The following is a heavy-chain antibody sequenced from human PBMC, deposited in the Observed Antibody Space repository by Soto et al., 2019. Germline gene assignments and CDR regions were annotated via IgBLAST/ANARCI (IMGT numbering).Heavy chain of an antibody. CDR1: GFTFSSYA. J-gene: IGHJ4*02. CDR2: ISGSGGST. V-gene: IGHV3-23*01. Sequence: HPGGSLRLSCAASGFTFSSYAMSWVRQAPGKGLEWVSAISGSGGSTYYADSVKGRFTISRDNSKNTLYLQMNSLRAEDTAVYYCANLDIVVVPAAISYWGQGTLVTVSS. D-gene: IGHD2-2*01. CDR3: ANLDIVVVPAAISY.